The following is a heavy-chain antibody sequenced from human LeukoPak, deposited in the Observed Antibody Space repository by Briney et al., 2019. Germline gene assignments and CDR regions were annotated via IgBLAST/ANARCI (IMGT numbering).Heavy chain of an antibody. D-gene: IGHD2-15*01. CDR1: GFTFNSYA. J-gene: IGHJ4*02. Sequence: PGGSLRLSCAASGFTFNSYAMSWVRQAPGKGLEWVSAITGSGGTTYYADSVKGRFTMSRDNSKNTLYLLMNSLRAEDTAVYHCAKDSGAYCSGGSCYRGYFHNWGQGTLVTVFS. V-gene: IGHV3-23*01. CDR2: ITGSGGTT. CDR3: AKDSGAYCSGGSCYRGYFHN.